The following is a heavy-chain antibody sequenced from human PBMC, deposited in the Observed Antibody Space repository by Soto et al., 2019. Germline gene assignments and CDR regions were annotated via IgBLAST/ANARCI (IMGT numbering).Heavy chain of an antibody. CDR2: IWYDGSNK. D-gene: IGHD2-2*02. CDR1: GFTFSSYG. CDR3: ARDEVPAAIDSRFDY. V-gene: IGHV3-33*01. Sequence: QVQLVESGGGVVQPGRSLRLSCAASGFTFSSYGMHWVRQAPGKGLEWVAVIWYDGSNKYYADSVKGRFTISRDNSKNTLYLQMNSLRAEDTAVYYCARDEVPAAIDSRFDYWGQGTLVTVSS. J-gene: IGHJ4*02.